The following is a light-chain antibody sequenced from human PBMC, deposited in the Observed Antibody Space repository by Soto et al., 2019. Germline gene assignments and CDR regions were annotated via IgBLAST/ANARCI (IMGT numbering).Light chain of an antibody. CDR2: GAS. CDR1: QSVSSSY. Sequence: EIVLTRSPGTLSLSPGERATLSCRASQSVSSSYLAWYQQKPGQAPRLLIYGASSSATGIPDRFSGSGSGTDFTLTISRLEPEDFAVYYCQQYGSSQWTFGQGTKVEIK. V-gene: IGKV3-20*01. J-gene: IGKJ1*01. CDR3: QQYGSSQWT.